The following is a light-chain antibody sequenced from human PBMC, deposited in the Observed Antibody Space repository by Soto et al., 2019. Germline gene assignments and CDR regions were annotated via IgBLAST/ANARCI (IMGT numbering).Light chain of an antibody. Sequence: DIQMTQSPSSLSASVGDIVNITCRASQNINNYLIWYQQKPGKAPKFLIYAASSFGGGVPSTFSGSGSGTEFTLTISSLPPEDFATYYCQQNYSTQRTFGQGTKEEIK. CDR2: AAS. V-gene: IGKV1-39*01. J-gene: IGKJ1*01. CDR3: QQNYSTQRT. CDR1: QNINNY.